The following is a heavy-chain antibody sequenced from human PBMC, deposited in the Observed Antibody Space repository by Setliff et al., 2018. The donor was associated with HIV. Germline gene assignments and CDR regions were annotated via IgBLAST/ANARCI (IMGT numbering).Heavy chain of an antibody. V-gene: IGHV4-59*01. CDR3: ARRSGAAVFYYFDY. J-gene: IGHJ4*02. D-gene: IGHD6-13*01. CDR1: GGSIGSYC. CDR2: ICYSATT. Sequence: PSETLSLTCTVSGGSIGSYCWSWIRQPPGKGLEWIGTICYSATTNYNPSRNYRVAISVDTSKNQFSLKLTSVTPADTAVYYCARRSGAAVFYYFDYWGQGTLGAVSS.